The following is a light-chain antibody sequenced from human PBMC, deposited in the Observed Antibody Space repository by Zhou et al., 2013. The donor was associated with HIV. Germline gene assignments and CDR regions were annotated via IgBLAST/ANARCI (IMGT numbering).Light chain of an antibody. CDR2: AAS. Sequence: DIQMTQSPSSLSASVGDRVTITCRASQTISSYLNWYQQKPGKAPKLLIYAASSLQSGVPSRFSGSGSGTDFTLTITSLQPEDVATYYCQQADTLPVTFGGGTMVEIK. V-gene: IGKV1-39*01. J-gene: IGKJ4*01. CDR3: QQADTLPVT. CDR1: QTISSY.